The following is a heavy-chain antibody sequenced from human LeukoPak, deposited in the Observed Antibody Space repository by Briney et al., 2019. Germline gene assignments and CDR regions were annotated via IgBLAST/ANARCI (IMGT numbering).Heavy chain of an antibody. CDR2: INHSGST. CDR1: GGSFSGYH. J-gene: IGHJ6*03. Sequence: SETLSLTCAVYGGSFSGYHWSWIRQPPGKGLEWIGEINHSGSTNYNPSLKSRVTISVDTYKNQFSLKLSSVTAADTAVYYCARGLGGSYYYYMDVWGKGTTVTVSS. CDR3: ARGLGGSYYYYMDV. D-gene: IGHD3-16*01. V-gene: IGHV4-34*01.